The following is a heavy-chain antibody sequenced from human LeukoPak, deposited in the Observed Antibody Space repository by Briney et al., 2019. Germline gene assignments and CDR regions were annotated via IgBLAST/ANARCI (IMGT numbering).Heavy chain of an antibody. CDR3: AKARTPMITFGGVIPFFDY. D-gene: IGHD3-16*02. V-gene: IGHV3-23*01. CDR1: GFTFSSYA. Sequence: GGSLRLSCAASGFTFSSYAMSWVRQAPGKGLEWVSAISGSGGSTYYADSVKGRFTISRDNSKNTLYLQMNSLRAEDTAVYYCAKARTPMITFGGVIPFFDYWGQGTLVTVSS. CDR2: ISGSGGST. J-gene: IGHJ4*02.